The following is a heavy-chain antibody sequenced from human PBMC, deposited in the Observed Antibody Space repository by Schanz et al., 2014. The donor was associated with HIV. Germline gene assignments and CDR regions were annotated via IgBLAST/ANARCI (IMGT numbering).Heavy chain of an antibody. V-gene: IGHV1-69*01. D-gene: IGHD4-4*01. CDR1: GGTFNNYA. CDR2: IIPVFGTA. J-gene: IGHJ2*01. CDR3: ASQYSNYDSSRRYHWYFDL. Sequence: QEQLVQSGAAVRKPGSSVTVSCKTSGGTFNNYALNWVRQAPGQGLEWMGGIIPVFGTANYAQKFQGRVTINADQSTTTVYMYLSSLRSDDTAVYYCASQYSNYDSSRRYHWYFDLWGRGTLVTVSS.